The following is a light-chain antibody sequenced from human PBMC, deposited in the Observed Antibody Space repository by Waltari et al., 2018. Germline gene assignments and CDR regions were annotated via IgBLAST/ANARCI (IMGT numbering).Light chain of an antibody. CDR3: QSFDRSLSASV. J-gene: IGLJ3*02. Sequence: QSVLTQPPSVSGAPGQSITISCTGSSSNFGAGYDVHWYQQLPGTAPKLLIYANKNRPSGVPDRFSGSKSRTSASLAITGLQAEDEADYYCQSFDRSLSASVFGGGTKLTVL. V-gene: IGLV1-40*01. CDR2: ANK. CDR1: SSNFGAGYD.